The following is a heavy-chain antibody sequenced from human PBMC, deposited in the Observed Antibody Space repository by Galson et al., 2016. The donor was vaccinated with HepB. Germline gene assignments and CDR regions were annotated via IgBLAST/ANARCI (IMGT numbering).Heavy chain of an antibody. CDR3: ARGDCVGSTCLLHN. CDR2: IYTGGST. Sequence: SLRLSCAPSGFSVSNHYLSWVRQAPGKGLEWVAVIYTGGSTYYSDSVKGRFTISRDISRNTVYLQMTTLRAGDTGLYYCARGDCVGSTCLLHNWGQGTLVTVSS. V-gene: IGHV3-53*01. D-gene: IGHD2-21*01. CDR1: GFSVSNHY. J-gene: IGHJ1*01.